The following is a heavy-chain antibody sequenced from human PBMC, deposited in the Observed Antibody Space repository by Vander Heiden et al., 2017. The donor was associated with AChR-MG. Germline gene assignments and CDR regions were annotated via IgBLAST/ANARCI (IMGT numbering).Heavy chain of an antibody. V-gene: IGHV1-2*02. J-gene: IGHJ4*02. CDR3: AKTSYYDFWSGYWEASPYYFDY. D-gene: IGHD3-3*01. CDR1: GYTFTGYY. Sequence: QVQLVQSWAEVKKPGASVTVSCKASGYTFTGYYMLWVGQAPGQGLEWMGWINPNSGGTNYAQKFQGRVTMTRDTSISTAYMELSRLRSDDTAVYYCAKTSYYDFWSGYWEASPYYFDYWGQGTLVTVSS. CDR2: INPNSGGT.